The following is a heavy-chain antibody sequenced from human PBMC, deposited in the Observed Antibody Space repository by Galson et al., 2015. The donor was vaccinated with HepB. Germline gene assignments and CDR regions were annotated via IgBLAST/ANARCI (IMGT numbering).Heavy chain of an antibody. Sequence: CAISGDSVSSNSAAWNWIRQSPSRGLEWLARTYYRSKWYTDYAVSLKSRITITSDTSKNHFSLQLNSVTPEDTAIYYCARERDAYNVGYSYFDPWGQGTLVTVSS. CDR1: GDSVSSNSAA. CDR3: ARERDAYNVGYSYFDP. CDR2: TYYRSKWYT. D-gene: IGHD5-24*01. J-gene: IGHJ5*02. V-gene: IGHV6-1*01.